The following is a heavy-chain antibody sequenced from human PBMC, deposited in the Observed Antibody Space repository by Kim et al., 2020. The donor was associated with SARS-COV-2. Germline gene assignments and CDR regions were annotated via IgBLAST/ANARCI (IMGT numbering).Heavy chain of an antibody. CDR2: IYYSGST. V-gene: IGHV4-39*01. CDR1: GGSISSSSYY. Sequence: SETLSLTCTVSGGSISSSSYYWGWIRQPPGKGLEWIGSIYYSGSTYYNPSLKSRVXXXXDTSKNQFSLKXXXXTAADTAVYYCXXXXXXMRRWLLSSAFXXWGQXXXVTVSS. D-gene: IGHD1-26*01. CDR3: XXXXXXMRRWLLSSAFXX. J-gene: IGHJ3*01.